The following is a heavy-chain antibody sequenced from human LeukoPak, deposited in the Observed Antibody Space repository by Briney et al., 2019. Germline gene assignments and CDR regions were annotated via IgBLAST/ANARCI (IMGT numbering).Heavy chain of an antibody. V-gene: IGHV4-34*01. J-gene: IGHJ2*01. Sequence: SETLSLTCAVYVGSLSGYYWSWIRQPPGNGLVWIGEINHSGSANYNPSLKSRVTISVVTSKNQFSLKLTSVSAADTAVYYCVREREGYFDLWGRGTLVTVSS. CDR3: VREREGYFDL. CDR2: INHSGSA. CDR1: VGSLSGYY.